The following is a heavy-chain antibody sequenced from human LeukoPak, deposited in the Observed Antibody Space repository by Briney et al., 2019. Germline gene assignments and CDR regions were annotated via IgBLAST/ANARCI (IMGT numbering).Heavy chain of an antibody. CDR1: GGSIGTYY. Sequence: SETLSLTCTVSGGSIGTYYWSWIRQPPGKGLEWIGYIYYNGYTDYNPSLKSRVTISVHTSKNQFSLKLSSVTAADTAVYYCARDRHWTNDWVFDYWGQGTLVTVSS. CDR2: IYYNGYT. J-gene: IGHJ4*02. D-gene: IGHD1/OR15-1a*01. CDR3: ARDRHWTNDWVFDY. V-gene: IGHV4-59*01.